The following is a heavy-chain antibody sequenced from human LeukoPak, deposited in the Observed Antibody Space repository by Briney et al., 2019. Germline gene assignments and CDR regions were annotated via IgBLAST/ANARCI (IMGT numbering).Heavy chain of an antibody. CDR2: MNPNSGNT. CDR1: GYTFTSYG. V-gene: IGHV1-8*02. CDR3: ARRGLYSPFDY. Sequence: GASVKVSCKASGYTFTSYGISWVRQATGQGLEWMGWMNPNSGNTGYAQKFQGRVTMTRNTSISTAYMELSSLRSEDTAVYYCARRGLYSPFDYWGQGTLVTVSS. D-gene: IGHD2-21*01. J-gene: IGHJ4*02.